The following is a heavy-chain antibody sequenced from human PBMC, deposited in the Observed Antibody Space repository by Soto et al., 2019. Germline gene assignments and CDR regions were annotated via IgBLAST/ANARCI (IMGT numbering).Heavy chain of an antibody. CDR2: IYSGGTT. CDR1: GFTVSSKY. V-gene: IGHV3-53*01. CDR3: ATDPLSGYFDY. Sequence: PGGSLRLSCAASGFTVSSKYMSWVRQAPGKGLEWVSVIYSGGTTYYADSVKGRFTISRDNSKNTLYLQMNSLRAEDTAVYYCATDPLSGYFDYWGQGTLVTVYS. D-gene: IGHD3-9*01. J-gene: IGHJ4*02.